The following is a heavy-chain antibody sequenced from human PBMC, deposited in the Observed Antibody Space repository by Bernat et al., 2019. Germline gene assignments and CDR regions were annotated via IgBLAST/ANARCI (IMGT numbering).Heavy chain of an antibody. CDR1: GFTFTDYY. CDR2: ISSSSSFT. J-gene: IGHJ6*03. CDR3: ARGTSTSAPYMDV. Sequence: QVQLVESGGGLVKPGGPLRLSCAASGFTFTDYYMSWIRLAPGKVLDWVSYISSSSSFTNYDDYVQGRVTISRDNAKNSLYLQMNSLGAEDTAVDYCARGTSTSAPYMDVWGKGTTVTVSS. V-gene: IGHV3-11*05.